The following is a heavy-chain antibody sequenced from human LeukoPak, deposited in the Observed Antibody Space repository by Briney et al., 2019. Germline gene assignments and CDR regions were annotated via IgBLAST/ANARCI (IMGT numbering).Heavy chain of an antibody. D-gene: IGHD3-22*01. CDR1: GYSFINYW. Sequence: GESLKISCKGSGYSFINYWIGWVRQMPGKGLEWMGITYPSDSETRYGLSFQGQVTISADKSISTAYLQWSSLKASDTAIYYCARLSPPRNYYDTSGYYDYWGQGTLVTVSS. V-gene: IGHV5-51*01. J-gene: IGHJ4*02. CDR3: ARLSPPRNYYDTSGYYDY. CDR2: TYPSDSET.